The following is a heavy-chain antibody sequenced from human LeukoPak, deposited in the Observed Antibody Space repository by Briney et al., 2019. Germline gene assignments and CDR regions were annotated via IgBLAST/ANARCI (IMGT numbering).Heavy chain of an antibody. Sequence: SQTLSLTCAISGDSVSSTSAAWYWIRQSPSRGLEWLGRTYYRSKWYNDYAISVKSRITIRPDTSKNQFSLQLSSVTPDETAEYCGARSTGWLNGHWGQGTLVTVSS. CDR3: ARSTGWLNGH. D-gene: IGHD2-8*02. CDR2: TYYRSKWYN. J-gene: IGHJ4*02. V-gene: IGHV6-1*01. CDR1: GDSVSSTSAA.